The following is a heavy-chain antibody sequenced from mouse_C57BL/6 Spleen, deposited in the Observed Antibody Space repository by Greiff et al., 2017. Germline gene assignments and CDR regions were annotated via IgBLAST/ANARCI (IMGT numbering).Heavy chain of an antibody. CDR2: INPNYGTT. Sequence: VQLQQSGPELVMPGASVKISCKASGYSFTDYNMHWVKQSTGQSLEWIGVINPNYGTTSYNQKFKGKATLTVDQSSSTAYMQLNSLTSEDSAVYCCARWEWGGYCDVWGKGTTLTVSS. V-gene: IGHV1-39*01. CDR1: GYSFTDYN. J-gene: IGHJ1*03. D-gene: IGHD4-1*01. CDR3: ARWEWGGYCDV.